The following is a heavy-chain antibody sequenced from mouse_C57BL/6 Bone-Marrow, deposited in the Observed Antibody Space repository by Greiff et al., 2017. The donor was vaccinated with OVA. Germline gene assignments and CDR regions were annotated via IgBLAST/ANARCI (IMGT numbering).Heavy chain of an antibody. CDR1: GFSLTSYG. Sequence: QVQLKESGPGLVQPSQSLSITCTVSGFSLTSYGVHWVRQSPGKGLEWLGVIWSGGGTDYNAAFISRLSISKDNSKSQVFFKMNSLQSDDTAIYYWARGGIYYYGSSYVFYAMDYWGQGTSVTVSS. V-gene: IGHV2-2*01. D-gene: IGHD1-1*01. CDR2: IWSGGGT. CDR3: ARGGIYYYGSSYVFYAMDY. J-gene: IGHJ4*01.